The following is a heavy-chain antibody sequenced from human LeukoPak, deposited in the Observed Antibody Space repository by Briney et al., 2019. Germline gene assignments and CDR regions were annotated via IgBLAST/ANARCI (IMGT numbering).Heavy chain of an antibody. D-gene: IGHD3-3*01. J-gene: IGHJ4*02. CDR3: ARGRITIFGVVTEICDY. CDR2: INSDGSST. V-gene: IGHV3-74*01. Sequence: PGGSLRLSCAASGFTFSSYWMHWVRQAPGKGLVWVSRINSDGSSTSYAASVKGRFTISRDNAKNTLYLQMNSLRAEDTAVYYCARGRITIFGVVTEICDYWGQGTLVTVSS. CDR1: GFTFSSYW.